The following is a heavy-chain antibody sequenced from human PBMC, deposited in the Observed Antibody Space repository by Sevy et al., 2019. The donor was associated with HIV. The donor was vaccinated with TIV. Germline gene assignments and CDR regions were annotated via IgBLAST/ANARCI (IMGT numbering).Heavy chain of an antibody. CDR3: TRETTYYDASGPVPGDI. J-gene: IGHJ3*02. CDR1: IFTFNIYG. CDR2: MRKDGLTT. D-gene: IGHD3-16*01. Sequence: QLGGSLRLSCAASIFTFNIYGMQWVRQAPGKGLEWVAYMRKDGLTTYYADSVKGRFTISRDSSKNTLYLQMNSLRIEDAALYYCTRETTYYDASGPVPGDIWGQGTMVTVSS. V-gene: IGHV3-30*02.